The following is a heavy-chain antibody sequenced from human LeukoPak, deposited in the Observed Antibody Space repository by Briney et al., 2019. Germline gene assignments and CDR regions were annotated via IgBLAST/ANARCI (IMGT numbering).Heavy chain of an antibody. D-gene: IGHD3-3*02. V-gene: IGHV4-34*01. CDR2: INHSGST. Sequence: PSETLSLTCAVYGGSFSGYYWSWIRQPPGKGLEWIGEINHSGSTNYNPSLESRVTISVDTSKNQFSLKLSSVTAADTAVYYCARGLAPNFDYWGQGTLVTVSS. J-gene: IGHJ4*02. CDR1: GGSFSGYY. CDR3: ARGLAPNFDY.